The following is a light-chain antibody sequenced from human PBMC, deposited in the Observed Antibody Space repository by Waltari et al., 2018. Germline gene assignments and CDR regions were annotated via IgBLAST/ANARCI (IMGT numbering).Light chain of an antibody. CDR3: QHYGRTPPMYT. CDR2: AAS. CDR1: QTVTSH. V-gene: IGKV3-20*01. J-gene: IGKJ2*01. Sequence: IVLTQSPGTLPLSAGERATLSCRASQTVTSHLAWYQQKPGQAPRLLIYAASSRATGIPDRFSGSGSGTDFALTIIRLEPEDSAVYYCQHYGRTPPMYTFGQGTKLEIK.